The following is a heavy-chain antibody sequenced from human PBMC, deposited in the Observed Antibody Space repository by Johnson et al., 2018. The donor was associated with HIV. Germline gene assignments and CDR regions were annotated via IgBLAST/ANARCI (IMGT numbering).Heavy chain of an antibody. J-gene: IGHJ3*02. Sequence: VQLVESGGGLVQPGGSLRLSCAASGFTVSSNYMSWVRQAPGKGLEWVSLIYSGGSTYYADSVKGRFTISSDNAKNSLYLQMNSLRAEDTAVYYCASFITTGAFDIWGQGTMVTVSS. CDR2: IYSGGST. CDR1: GFTVSSNY. D-gene: IGHD3-3*01. V-gene: IGHV3-66*01. CDR3: ASFITTGAFDI.